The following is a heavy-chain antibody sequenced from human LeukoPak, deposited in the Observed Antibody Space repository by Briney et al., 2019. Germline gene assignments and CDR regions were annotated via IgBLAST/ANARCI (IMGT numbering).Heavy chain of an antibody. J-gene: IGHJ6*02. CDR3: ARGGYSGYDNRDPYGMDV. CDR2: ISSSSSYI. D-gene: IGHD5-12*01. V-gene: IGHV3-21*01. CDR1: GLTFSIYS. Sequence: GGSLRLSCAASGLTFSIYSMTWVRQAPGKGLEWVSSISSSSSYIHYTDSVKGRFTISRDNAKNSLYLQMNSLRAEDTAVYYCARGGYSGYDNRDPYGMDVWGQGTTVTVSS.